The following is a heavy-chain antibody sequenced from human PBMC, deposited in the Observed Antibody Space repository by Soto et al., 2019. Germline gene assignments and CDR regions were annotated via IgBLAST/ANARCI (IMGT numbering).Heavy chain of an antibody. V-gene: IGHV4-31*03. D-gene: IGHD6-6*01. J-gene: IGHJ5*02. CDR1: GLSLSSGGFY. Sequence: SETLSLICSFSGLSLSSGGFYWSWICQTPGKGLEWIGYMYFSGTTYYNPSLRSRLSILVDTSKNQFSLKLTSVTAADTALYFCARERQLVPGPPRKFLDLWGRGIQVTVSS. CDR3: ARERQLVPGPPRKFLDL. CDR2: MYFSGTT.